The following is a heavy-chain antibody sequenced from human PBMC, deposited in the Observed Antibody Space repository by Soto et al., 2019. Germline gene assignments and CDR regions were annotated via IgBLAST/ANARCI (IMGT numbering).Heavy chain of an antibody. J-gene: IGHJ4*02. Sequence: SGPTLVNPTQTLTLTCTFSGFSLSTSGMCVSWIRQPPGKALEWLALIDWDDDKYYSTSLKTRLTISKDTSKNQVVLTMTNMDPEDTATYYCARAMLADYYTDVYCSFDSWGQGILVTVSS. CDR3: ARAMLADYYTDVYCSFDS. V-gene: IGHV2-70*01. D-gene: IGHD3-22*01. CDR2: IDWDDDK. CDR1: GFSLSTSGMC.